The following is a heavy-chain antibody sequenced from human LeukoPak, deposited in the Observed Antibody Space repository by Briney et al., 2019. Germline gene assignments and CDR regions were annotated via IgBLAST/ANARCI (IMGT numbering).Heavy chain of an antibody. CDR2: IYDSGST. D-gene: IGHD2-15*01. V-gene: IGHV4-30-4*01. J-gene: IGHJ3*02. CDR1: GASIRSGDYY. CDR3: ARDCGGGSCYGAFDI. Sequence: SETLSLTCTVSGASIRSGDYYWSWIRQPPGKGLEWIGYIYDSGSTYYNPSLKSRITISVDTSENRFSLKLSSVTATDTAVYYCARDCGGGSCYGAFDIWGQGTMVTVSS.